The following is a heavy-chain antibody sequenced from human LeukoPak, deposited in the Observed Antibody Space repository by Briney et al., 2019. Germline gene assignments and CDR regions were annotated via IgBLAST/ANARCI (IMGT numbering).Heavy chain of an antibody. CDR2: IYYSGST. V-gene: IGHV4-59*01. CDR3: ARDHGTSSPFDY. D-gene: IGHD2-2*01. J-gene: IGHJ4*02. CDR1: GGSISSYY. Sequence: SETPSLTCTVSGGSISSYYWSWIRQPPGKGLEWIGYIYYSGSTNYNPSLESRVTISVDTSKNQFSLKLSSVTAADTAVYYCARDHGTSSPFDYWGQGTLVTVSS.